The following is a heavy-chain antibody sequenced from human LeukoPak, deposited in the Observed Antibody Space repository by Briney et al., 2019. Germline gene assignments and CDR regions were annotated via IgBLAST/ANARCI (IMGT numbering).Heavy chain of an antibody. J-gene: IGHJ4*02. D-gene: IGHD2-2*01. CDR3: ARDVQDIVVVPAADY. V-gene: IGHV3-30*04. CDR2: ISYDGSNK. Sequence: GRSLRLSCAASGFTFSSYAMHWVRQAPGKGLEWVAVISYDGSNKYYADSVKGRFTISRDNSKNTLYLQMNSLKAEDTAVYYCARDVQDIVVVPAADYWGQGTLVTVSS. CDR1: GFTFSSYA.